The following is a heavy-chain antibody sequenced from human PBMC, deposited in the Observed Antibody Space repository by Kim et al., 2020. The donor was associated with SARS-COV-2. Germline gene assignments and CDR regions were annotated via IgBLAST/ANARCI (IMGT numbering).Heavy chain of an antibody. V-gene: IGHV1-18*01. J-gene: IGHJ4*02. CDR3: ARDRYYDSSGYYY. Sequence: YAQKLQGRVTMTTDTSTSTAYMELRSLRSDDTAVYYCARDRYYDSSGYYYWGQGTLVTVSS. D-gene: IGHD3-22*01.